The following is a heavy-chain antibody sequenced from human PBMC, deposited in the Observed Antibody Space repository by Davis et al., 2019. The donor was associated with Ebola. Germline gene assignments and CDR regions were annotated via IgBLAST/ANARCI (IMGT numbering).Heavy chain of an antibody. CDR3: ARLRGVVGAGHAFDI. V-gene: IGHV3-23*01. CDR2: ISGSGGST. Sequence: PGGSLRLSCTDSVITFSSYAMTWVRQAPGKGLEWVSAISGSGGSTYYADSVKGRFTISRDNAKNSLYLQMNSLRAEDTAVYYCARLRGVVGAGHAFDIWGQGTMVTVSS. CDR1: VITFSSYA. J-gene: IGHJ3*02. D-gene: IGHD1-26*01.